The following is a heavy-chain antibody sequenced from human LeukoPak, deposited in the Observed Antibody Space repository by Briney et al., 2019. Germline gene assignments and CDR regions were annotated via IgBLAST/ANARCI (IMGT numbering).Heavy chain of an antibody. D-gene: IGHD6-13*01. V-gene: IGHV3-7*01. J-gene: IGHJ4*02. Sequence: PGGSLRLSCAASGFTFSSYAMTWVRQTPGKGLEWVANIKQDGSETHYVDSVKGRFTISRDNAKNSLYLQMNSLRAEDAGLYYCARDAHSSSWYQDYWGQATLVTVSS. CDR2: IKQDGSET. CDR3: ARDAHSSSWYQDY. CDR1: GFTFSSYA.